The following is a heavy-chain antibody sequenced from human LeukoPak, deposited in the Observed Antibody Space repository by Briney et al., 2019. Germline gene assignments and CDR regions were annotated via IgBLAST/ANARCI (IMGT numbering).Heavy chain of an antibody. CDR2: INHSGST. D-gene: IGHD5-12*01. Sequence: SETLSLTCAVYGGSFSGYYWSWIRQPPGKGLEWIGEINHSGSTNYNPSLKSRVTISVDTSKNQFSLKLTSVTAADTAMYYCAKSNGYGLIDYWGQGTLVTVSS. J-gene: IGHJ4*02. CDR3: AKSNGYGLIDY. CDR1: GGSFSGYY. V-gene: IGHV4-34*01.